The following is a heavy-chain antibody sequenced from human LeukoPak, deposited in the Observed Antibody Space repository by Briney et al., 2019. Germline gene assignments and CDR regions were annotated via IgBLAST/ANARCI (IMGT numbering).Heavy chain of an antibody. Sequence: ASVKVSCKTSGYTFTSFYMHWVRQAPGQGLEWMGIINPSGGSTSYAQKFQGRVTMTRDTSTSTVYMELSRLRSDDTAVYYCARVRDCSSTGCYLFDYWGQGTLVTVSS. V-gene: IGHV1-46*01. D-gene: IGHD2-2*01. CDR1: GYTFTSFY. J-gene: IGHJ4*02. CDR3: ARVRDCSSTGCYLFDY. CDR2: INPSGGST.